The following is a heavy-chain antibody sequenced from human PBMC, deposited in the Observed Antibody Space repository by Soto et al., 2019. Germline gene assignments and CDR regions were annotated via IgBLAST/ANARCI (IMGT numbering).Heavy chain of an antibody. D-gene: IGHD3-22*01. CDR3: ARQIYDSDTGPNFQYYFDS. CDR2: VDPSDSQT. J-gene: IGHJ4*02. Sequence: GESLKISFKGSGYSFAGYWITWVRQKPGKGLEWMGRVDPSDSQTYYSPSFRGHVTISVTKSITTVFLQWSSLRASDTAMYYCARQIYDSDTGPNFQYYFDSWGQGTPVTVSS. CDR1: GYSFAGYW. V-gene: IGHV5-10-1*01.